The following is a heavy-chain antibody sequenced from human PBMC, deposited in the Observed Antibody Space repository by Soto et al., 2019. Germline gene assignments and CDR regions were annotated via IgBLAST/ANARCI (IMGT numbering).Heavy chain of an antibody. CDR3: AREKGIAVAGTSAIDY. J-gene: IGHJ4*02. Sequence: QVQLVQSGAEVKKPGSSVKVSCKASGGTFSSYAISWVRQAPGQGLEWMGGIIPIFGTANYAQKFQGRVTITADESTSTANMELSSLRSEDTAVYYCAREKGIAVAGTSAIDYWGQGTLVTVSS. CDR1: GGTFSSYA. D-gene: IGHD6-19*01. CDR2: IIPIFGTA. V-gene: IGHV1-69*01.